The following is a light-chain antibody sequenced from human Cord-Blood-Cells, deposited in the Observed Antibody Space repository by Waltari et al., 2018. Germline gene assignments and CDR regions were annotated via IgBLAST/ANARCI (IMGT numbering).Light chain of an antibody. J-gene: IGLJ3*02. Sequence: QSALTQPASVSGSHGQSITISCTGTSSDVGGYNYVSWYQQHPGKAPKLMIYDVSNRPPGVSNRFSGSKSGNTASLTISGLQAEDEADYYCSSYTSSSTLFGGGTKLTVL. V-gene: IGLV2-14*01. CDR3: SSYTSSSTL. CDR1: SSDVGGYNY. CDR2: DVS.